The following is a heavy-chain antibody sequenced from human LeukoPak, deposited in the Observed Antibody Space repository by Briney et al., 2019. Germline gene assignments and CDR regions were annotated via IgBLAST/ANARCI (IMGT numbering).Heavy chain of an antibody. J-gene: IGHJ6*02. Sequence: PGGSLRLSCAASGFTFSSYAFLWVRQAPGKGLEWVATMSFHGGNKYYADSVRGRFIASRDNSRNTLFLQMNSLRPEDTAIYYCARDSRTRTTSRGGLDVWGQGTTVTVSS. CDR2: MSFHGGNK. CDR3: ARDSRTRTTSRGGLDV. D-gene: IGHD1-14*01. CDR1: GFTFSSYA. V-gene: IGHV3-30*14.